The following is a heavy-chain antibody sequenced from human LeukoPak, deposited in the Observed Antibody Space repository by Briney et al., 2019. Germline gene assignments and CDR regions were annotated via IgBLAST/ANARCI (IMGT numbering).Heavy chain of an antibody. D-gene: IGHD2-15*01. Sequence: GGSLRLSCAASGFTFSSYGMHWVRQAPGKGLEWVAFIRYDGSNKYYADSVKGRFTTSRDNSKNTLYLQMNSLRAEDTAVYYCAKDYCSGGSCSNWFDPWGQGTLVTVSS. V-gene: IGHV3-30*02. J-gene: IGHJ5*02. CDR2: IRYDGSNK. CDR1: GFTFSSYG. CDR3: AKDYCSGGSCSNWFDP.